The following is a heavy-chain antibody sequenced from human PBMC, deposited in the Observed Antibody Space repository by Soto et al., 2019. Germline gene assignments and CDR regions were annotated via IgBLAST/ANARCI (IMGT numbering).Heavy chain of an antibody. CDR2: ISFDGSNK. J-gene: IGHJ3*02. Sequence: QNGWSLKIACAASGVTVSSYAMHWVRQGPGKGLEWVAAISFDGSNKYDADSVKGRFSISRDNPKNTLYLQMNSLRVEDTAVYYCARSGLRFSIAARRTAFDMWGQGTMVTVSS. V-gene: IGHV3-30-3*01. CDR3: ARSGLRFSIAARRTAFDM. CDR1: GVTVSSYA. D-gene: IGHD6-6*01.